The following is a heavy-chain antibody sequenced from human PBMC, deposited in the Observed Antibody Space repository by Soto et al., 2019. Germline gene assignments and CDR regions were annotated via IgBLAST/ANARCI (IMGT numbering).Heavy chain of an antibody. J-gene: IGHJ4*02. Sequence: EVQLVESGGGLVQPGGSLRLSCAASGFTFSSYWMHWVRQAPGKGLVWVSRMNSDGSSTSYADSVKGRFTISRDNAKNTLYLQMNSLRAEDTAVYYCVRTSLVVAAATRADYCGQGTLVTVSS. V-gene: IGHV3-74*01. D-gene: IGHD2-15*01. CDR3: VRTSLVVAAATRADY. CDR2: MNSDGSST. CDR1: GFTFSSYW.